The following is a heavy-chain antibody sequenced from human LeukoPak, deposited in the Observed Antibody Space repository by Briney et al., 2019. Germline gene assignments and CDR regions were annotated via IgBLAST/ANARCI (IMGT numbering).Heavy chain of an antibody. CDR1: GFTFSSYS. J-gene: IGHJ4*02. CDR2: ISSSSSYI. Sequence: PGGSLRLSCAASGFTFSSYSMNWVRQAPGKGLEWVSSISSSSSYIYYADSVKGRFTISRDNSKKTLYLQMNSLRAEDTAVYYCAKGELRFXXWXXXXXXXXWGQXXLXTVS. D-gene: IGHD3-3*01. CDR3: AKGELRFXXWXXXXXXXX. V-gene: IGHV3-21*04.